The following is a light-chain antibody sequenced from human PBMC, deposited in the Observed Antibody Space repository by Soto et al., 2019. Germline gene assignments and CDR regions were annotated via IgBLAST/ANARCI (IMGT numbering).Light chain of an antibody. CDR1: QSVSSY. J-gene: IGKJ5*01. V-gene: IGKV3-11*01. CDR3: QQRSNWPPTT. Sequence: EIVLTQSPATLSLSPGERATLSCRASQSVSSYLAWYQQKPGQAPRLLIYDASNRATGIPARFSGSGSGTDFTLTISSLEPEVFAVYYCQQRSNWPPTTFGQETRLEIK. CDR2: DAS.